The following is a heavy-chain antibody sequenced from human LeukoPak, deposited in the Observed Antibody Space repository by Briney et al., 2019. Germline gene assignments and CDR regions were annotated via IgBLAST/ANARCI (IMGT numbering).Heavy chain of an antibody. V-gene: IGHV3-30*04. D-gene: IGHD3-10*01. CDR1: GFTFCSYA. J-gene: IGHJ4*02. CDR3: ARDYYGSGSYSSFDY. CDR2: ISYDGSNK. Sequence: PGGSLRLSCAASGFTFCSYAMHWVRQAPGKGLEWVAVISYDGSNKYYADSVKGRFTISRDNSKNTLYLQMNSLRAEDTAVYYCARDYYGSGSYSSFDYWGQGTLVTVSS.